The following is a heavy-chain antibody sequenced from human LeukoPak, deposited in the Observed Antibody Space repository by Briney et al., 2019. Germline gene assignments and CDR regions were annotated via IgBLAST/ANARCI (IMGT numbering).Heavy chain of an antibody. V-gene: IGHV3-33*01. CDR3: ATDRATQYFDY. J-gene: IGHJ4*02. D-gene: IGHD2-15*01. CDR2: IWYDGSNK. CDR1: GITXXXYG. Sequence: SLXLXXAXSGITXXXYGMHWVRQAPGKGLEWVAVIWYDGSNKDYADSVKGRFTVSRDNSRNTLFLQMNSLRVEDTAAYYCATDRATQYFDYWGQGTLVSVPS.